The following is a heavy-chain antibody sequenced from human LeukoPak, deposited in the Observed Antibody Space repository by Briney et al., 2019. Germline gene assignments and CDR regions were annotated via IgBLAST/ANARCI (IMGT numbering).Heavy chain of an antibody. V-gene: IGHV3-74*01. CDR2: INRDGGLT. CDR1: GFTFSEKW. CDR3: AREEHRLAEAGISAFDL. Sequence: QPVGSLRLSCVASGFTFSEKWMHRVRQAPGNGQAWVSHINRDGGLTNYADSVKGRFTISRDNARNTVYLQMSRLRVEDTAIYFGAREEHRLAEAGISAFDLGGQGTLVTVSP. J-gene: IGHJ3*01. D-gene: IGHD6-13*01.